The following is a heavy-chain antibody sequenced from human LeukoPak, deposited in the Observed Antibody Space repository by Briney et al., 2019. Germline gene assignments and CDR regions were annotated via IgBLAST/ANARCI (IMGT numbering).Heavy chain of an antibody. CDR3: AREGGYYYYYYMDV. CDR2: IYTSGST. Sequence: SETLSLTCTVSGGSISSYYWSWIRQPAGKGLEWIGRIYTSGSTNYNPSLKSRVTISVDTSKNRLSLKLSSVTAADTAVYYCAREGGYYYYYYMDVWGKGTTVTISS. CDR1: GGSISSYY. V-gene: IGHV4-4*07. D-gene: IGHD2-15*01. J-gene: IGHJ6*03.